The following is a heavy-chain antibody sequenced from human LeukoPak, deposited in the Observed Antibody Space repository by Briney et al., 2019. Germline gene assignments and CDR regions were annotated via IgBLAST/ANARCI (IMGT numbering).Heavy chain of an antibody. CDR3: AREYISGGYFDF. CDR1: GFTFSDST. Sequence: GGSLRLSCAASGFTFSDSTMHWVRQASGKGLEWVGRIRNKPNNYATEYAASVKGRFTISRDESQSTAYLQMNSLQTEDTAVYYCAREYISGGYFDFWGQGTLVTVSS. V-gene: IGHV3-73*01. D-gene: IGHD2-8*02. CDR2: IRNKPNNYAT. J-gene: IGHJ4*02.